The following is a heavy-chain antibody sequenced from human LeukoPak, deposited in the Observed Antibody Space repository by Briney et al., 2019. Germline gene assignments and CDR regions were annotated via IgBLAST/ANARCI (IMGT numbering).Heavy chain of an antibody. CDR3: ARGGSSWPRTYYYYYGMDV. CDR2: INPNSGGT. J-gene: IGHJ6*04. Sequence: ASVKVSCKASGYTFTGYYMHWVRQAPGQGLEWMGWINPNSGGTNYAQKFQGWVTMTRDTSISTAYMELSRLRSDDTAVYYCARGGSSWPRTYYYYYGMDVWAKGPRSPSPQ. CDR1: GYTFTGYY. D-gene: IGHD6-13*01. V-gene: IGHV1-2*04.